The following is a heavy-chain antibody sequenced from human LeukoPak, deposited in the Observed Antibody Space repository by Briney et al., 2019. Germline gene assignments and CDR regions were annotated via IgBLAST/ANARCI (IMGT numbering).Heavy chain of an antibody. V-gene: IGHV1-24*01. CDR1: GYTLTELS. CDR3: ATGAQLYSGDYYHDY. D-gene: IGHD1-26*01. CDR2: FCREDAET. Sequence: ASVKVSCKVSGYTLTELSMHWVRQAPGKGLEWMGGFCREDAETVYAQKFQGRVTMSEDTSTDTAYMELSSLRSEDTAVYYCATGAQLYSGDYYHDYWRQGTLVTVSS. J-gene: IGHJ4*02.